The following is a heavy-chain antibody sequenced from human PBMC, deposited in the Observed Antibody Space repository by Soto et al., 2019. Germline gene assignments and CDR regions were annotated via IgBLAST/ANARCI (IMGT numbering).Heavy chain of an antibody. CDR1: GYSFTSYW. CDR2: IDPSDSYT. CDR3: ARSAAGHYYYGMDV. J-gene: IGHJ6*02. Sequence: GESLKISCKGSGYSFTSYWISWVRQMPGKGLEWMGRIDPSDSYTNYSPSFQGHVTISADKSISTAYLQWSSLKASDTAMHYCARSAAGHYYYGMDVWGQGTTVTSP. V-gene: IGHV5-10-1*01. D-gene: IGHD6-13*01.